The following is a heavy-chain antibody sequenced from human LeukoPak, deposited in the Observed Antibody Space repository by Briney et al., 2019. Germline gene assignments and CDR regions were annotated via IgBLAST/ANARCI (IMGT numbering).Heavy chain of an antibody. V-gene: IGHV3-30*04. CDR2: ISYDGSNK. Sequence: GGSLRLSCAASGFTFSSYAMHWVRQAPGKGLEWVAVISYDGSNKYYADSVKGRFTISRDNSKNTLYLQMNSLRAEDTAVYYCARDLFAIAVAGPYNWFDPWGQGTLVTVSS. CDR3: ARDLFAIAVAGPYNWFDP. J-gene: IGHJ5*02. CDR1: GFTFSSYA. D-gene: IGHD6-19*01.